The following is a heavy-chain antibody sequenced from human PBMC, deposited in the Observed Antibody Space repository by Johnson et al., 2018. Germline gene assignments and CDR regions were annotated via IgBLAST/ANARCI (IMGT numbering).Heavy chain of an antibody. CDR2: INGRSSYI. CDR1: GFTFSSST. D-gene: IGHD3-16*02. V-gene: IGHV3-21*01. J-gene: IGHJ1*01. CDR3: AKDKDSQGIVSRMYFQH. Sequence: VQLVQAGGGLVQPGGSLGLSCAASGFTFSSSTMNWVRQAPGKGLEWVSSINGRSSYIYYADSGKGRFTISRDNSKNTLYLQMNSLRAEDTAVYYCAKDKDSQGIVSRMYFQHWGQGTLVTVSS.